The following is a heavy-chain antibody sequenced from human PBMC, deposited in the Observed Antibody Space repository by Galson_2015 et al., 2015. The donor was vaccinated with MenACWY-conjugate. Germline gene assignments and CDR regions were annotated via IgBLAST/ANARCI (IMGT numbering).Heavy chain of an antibody. J-gene: IGHJ6*02. Sequence: SLRLACAASGFTFSTYSMNWVRQAPGKGLEWVSIMYSGGSTHLADSVKGRFTMSRDNSKNTVDLQMNNLRGEDTAVYYCARKGVVVARIYALDVWGQGTTVTVSS. D-gene: IGHD3-16*01. V-gene: IGHV3-53*01. CDR2: MYSGGST. CDR1: GFTFSTYS. CDR3: ARKGVVVARIYALDV.